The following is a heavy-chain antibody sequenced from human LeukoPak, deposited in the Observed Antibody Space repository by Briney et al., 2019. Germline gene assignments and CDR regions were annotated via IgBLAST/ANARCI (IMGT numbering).Heavy chain of an antibody. CDR1: GFTFSSYA. CDR2: ISSNGGST. Sequence: GGSLRLSCAASGFTFSSYAMHWVRQAPGKGLEYVSAISSNGGSTYYANSVKGRFTISRDNSKNTLYLQMGSLRAEDMAVYYCAREGGRFGEFDYWGQGTLVTVSS. V-gene: IGHV3-64*01. J-gene: IGHJ4*02. CDR3: AREGGRFGEFDY. D-gene: IGHD3-10*01.